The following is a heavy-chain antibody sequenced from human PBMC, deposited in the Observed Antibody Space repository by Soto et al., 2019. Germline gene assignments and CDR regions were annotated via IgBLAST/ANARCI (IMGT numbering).Heavy chain of an antibody. CDR3: ARVYAYYFDY. CDR2: IYYSGST. D-gene: IGHD2-8*01. CDR1: GGSISSYY. J-gene: IGHJ4*02. V-gene: IGHV4-59*01. Sequence: QVQLQESGPGLVKPSETLSLTCTVSGGSISSYYWSWIRQPPGKGLEWIGYIYYSGSTNYNPSLXSXVXIXIDTSKNQFSLKLSSVTAADTAVYYCARVYAYYFDYWGQGTLVTVSS.